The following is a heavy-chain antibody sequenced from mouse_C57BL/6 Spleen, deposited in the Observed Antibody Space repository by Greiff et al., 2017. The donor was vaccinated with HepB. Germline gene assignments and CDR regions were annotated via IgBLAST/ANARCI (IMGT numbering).Heavy chain of an antibody. Sequence: VQLQQSGTELVKPGASVKLSCKASGYTFTSYWMHWVKQRPGQGLEWIGNINPSNGGTNYNEKFKSKATLTVDKSSSTAYMQLSSLTSEVSAVYDCARSGYYGSRGFDYWGQGTTLTVSS. CDR2: INPSNGGT. D-gene: IGHD1-1*01. CDR3: ARSGYYGSRGFDY. V-gene: IGHV1-53*01. J-gene: IGHJ2*01. CDR1: GYTFTSYW.